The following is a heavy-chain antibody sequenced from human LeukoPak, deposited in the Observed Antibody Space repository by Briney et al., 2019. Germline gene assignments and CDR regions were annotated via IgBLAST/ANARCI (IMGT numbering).Heavy chain of an antibody. CDR1: GGSISSSSYY. V-gene: IGHV4-39*01. J-gene: IGHJ6*03. D-gene: IGHD6-13*01. Sequence: SETLSLTCTVSGGSISSSSYYWGWIRQPPGKGLEWIGSIYYSGSTYYNPSLKSRVTISVDTSKNQFSLKLSSVTAADTAVYYCARQFGSSWRYYYYMDVWGKGTTVTIS. CDR2: IYYSGST. CDR3: ARQFGSSWRYYYYMDV.